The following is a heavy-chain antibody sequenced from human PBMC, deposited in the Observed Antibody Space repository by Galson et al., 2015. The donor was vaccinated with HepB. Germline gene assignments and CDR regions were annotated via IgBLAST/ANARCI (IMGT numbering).Heavy chain of an antibody. D-gene: IGHD3-9*01. CDR3: AKRAGLRHFDWLFDY. V-gene: IGHV3-23*01. J-gene: IGHJ4*02. CDR2: IISSGTGT. CDR1: GFSFSEFA. Sequence: SLRLSCAVSGFSFSEFAMSWVRQAPGKGLEWVSDIISSGTGTYYADSVKGRFTISRDNSKNTLYLQMNTLRAEDTAVYYCAKRAGLRHFDWLFDYWGQGTLVTVSS.